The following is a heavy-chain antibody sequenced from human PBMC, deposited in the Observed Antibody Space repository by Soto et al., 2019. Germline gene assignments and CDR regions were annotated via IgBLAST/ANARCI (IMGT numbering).Heavy chain of an antibody. CDR1: GYTFTTFG. CDR2: INTSNGKT. CDR3: ARGGLSRGNWFDP. V-gene: IGHV1-18*04. J-gene: IGHJ5*02. Sequence: QVQLVQSGPEVKKPGASVKVSCKASGYTFTTFGVTWVRQAPGQGLEWMGWINTSNGKTNYAPKFRGRVTLTIDTSTTTASMELRSLTSDDTAIYFCARGGLSRGNWFDPWGQGTLGTVSS. D-gene: IGHD2-2*01.